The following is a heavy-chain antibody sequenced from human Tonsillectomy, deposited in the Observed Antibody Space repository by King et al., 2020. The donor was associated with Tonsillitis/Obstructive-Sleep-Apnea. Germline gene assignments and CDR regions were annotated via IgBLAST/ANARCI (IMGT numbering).Heavy chain of an antibody. CDR2: ISAYNGHT. CDR1: GYTFSSYG. CDR3: SRDSMSHYYDSSGYYTFDY. D-gene: IGHD3-22*01. V-gene: IGHV1-18*01. J-gene: IGHJ4*02. Sequence: QLVQSGAEVKKPGASVKVSCKASGYTFSSYGISWVRQAPGQGLEWMGWISAYNGHTNYAQKLQDRITMTTDTYTSTAYMEVRSLRSDDTAVYYCSRDSMSHYYDSSGYYTFDYWGQGPLVTVSS.